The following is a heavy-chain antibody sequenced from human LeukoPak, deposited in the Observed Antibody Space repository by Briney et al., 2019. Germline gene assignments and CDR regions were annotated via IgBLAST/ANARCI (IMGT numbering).Heavy chain of an antibody. D-gene: IGHD2-2*01. Sequence: RSSETLSLTCTVSGGSISSGDYYWSWIRQPPGKGLEWIGYIYYSGSTYYNPSLKSRATISVDTSKNQFSLKLSSVTAADTAVYYCARVRDIVVVPAAAKFDPWGQGTLVTVSS. J-gene: IGHJ5*02. CDR2: IYYSGST. V-gene: IGHV4-30-4*08. CDR3: ARVRDIVVVPAAAKFDP. CDR1: GGSISSGDYY.